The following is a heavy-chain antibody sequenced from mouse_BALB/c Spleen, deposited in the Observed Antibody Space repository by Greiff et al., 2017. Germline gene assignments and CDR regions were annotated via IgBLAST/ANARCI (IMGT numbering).Heavy chain of an antibody. CDR1: GFTFSSFG. Sequence: EVQLVESGGGLVQPGGSRKLSCAASGFTFSSFGMHWVRQAPEKGLEWVAYISSGSSTIYYADTVKGRFTISRDNPKNTLFLQMTSLGSEDTAMYYCAREGYNGSSYVDDWGQGTTLTVSS. D-gene: IGHD1-1*01. CDR3: AREGYNGSSYVDD. J-gene: IGHJ2*01. CDR2: ISSGSSTI. V-gene: IGHV5-17*02.